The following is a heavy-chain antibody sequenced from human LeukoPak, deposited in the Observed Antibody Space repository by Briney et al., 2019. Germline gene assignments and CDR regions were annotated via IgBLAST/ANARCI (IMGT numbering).Heavy chain of an antibody. CDR1: GGSISSYY. J-gene: IGHJ5*02. CDR2: IYYSGST. D-gene: IGHD3-10*01. CDR3: ARHADYYGSGSYYTEGNWFDP. Sequence: SETLSLTCTVSGGSISSYYWSWIRQPPGKGLEWIGYIYYSGSTNYNPSLKSRVTISVDTSKNQFSLKLSSVTAADTAVYYCARHADYYGSGSYYTEGNWFDPWGRGTLVTVSS. V-gene: IGHV4-59*08.